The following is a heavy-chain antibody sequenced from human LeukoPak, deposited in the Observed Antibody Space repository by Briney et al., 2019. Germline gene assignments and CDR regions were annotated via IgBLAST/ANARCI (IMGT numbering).Heavy chain of an antibody. CDR1: GYSFTGYH. Sequence: ASVKVSCKASGYSFTGYHIQWVRQAPGQGLEWMGWINPNTGGTSSAQKFQGRVTMTRDTSISTAYMELSRLTSDDTAVYYCARDAGFCSGGSCYPGNWFGPWGQGTLVTVSS. CDR3: ARDAGFCSGGSCYPGNWFGP. CDR2: INPNTGGT. D-gene: IGHD2-15*01. V-gene: IGHV1-2*02. J-gene: IGHJ5*02.